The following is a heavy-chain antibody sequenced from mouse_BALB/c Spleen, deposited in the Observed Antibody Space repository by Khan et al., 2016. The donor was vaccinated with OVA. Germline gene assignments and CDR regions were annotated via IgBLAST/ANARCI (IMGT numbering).Heavy chain of an antibody. V-gene: IGHV1-18*01. J-gene: IGHJ1*01. CDR3: AIYHGYFDV. CDR1: GYSFTGYY. Sequence: EVQLQQSGPDLVKPGASVNISCKASGYSFTGYYMHWVQQSHGKSLEWIGRLNPNTGGTTYNQKFKDKAILTVDKSSSTAYMELRRLASEDSAVYSCAIYHGYFDVWGAGTTVTVSS. CDR2: LNPNTGGT.